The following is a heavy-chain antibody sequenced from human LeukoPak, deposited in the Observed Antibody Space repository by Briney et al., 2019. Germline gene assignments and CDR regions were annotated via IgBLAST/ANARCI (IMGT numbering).Heavy chain of an antibody. V-gene: IGHV1-69*13. Sequence: SVKVSCKASGGTFSSYAISWVRQAPGQGLEWMGGIIPIFGTASYAQKFQGRVTITADESTSTAYMELSSLRSEDTAVYYCATEGGDSGSCHFDYWGQGTLVTVSS. D-gene: IGHD1-26*01. CDR3: ATEGGDSGSCHFDY. CDR1: GGTFSSYA. CDR2: IIPIFGTA. J-gene: IGHJ4*02.